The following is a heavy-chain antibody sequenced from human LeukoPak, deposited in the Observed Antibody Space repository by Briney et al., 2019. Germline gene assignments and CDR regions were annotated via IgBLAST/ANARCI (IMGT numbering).Heavy chain of an antibody. V-gene: IGHV4-61*02. Sequence: PSQTLSLTCTVSGGSISSGSYYWRWIRQPAGKGLEWTGRIYTSGSTNYNPSLKSQVTISVDTSKNQFSLKLSSVTAADTAVYFCARESGHYYDNSGSIDYWGQGTLVTVS. CDR2: IYTSGST. CDR3: ARESGHYYDNSGSIDY. J-gene: IGHJ4*02. D-gene: IGHD3-22*01. CDR1: GGSISSGSYY.